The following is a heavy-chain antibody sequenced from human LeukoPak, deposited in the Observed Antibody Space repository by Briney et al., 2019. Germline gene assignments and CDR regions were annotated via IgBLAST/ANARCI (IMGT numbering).Heavy chain of an antibody. CDR2: IYSGGST. CDR1: GFTVSSNY. CDR3: ARDNFGAYYYDSSGYYNDAFDI. Sequence: PGGSLRLSCAASGFTVSSNYMSWVRQAPGKGLEWVSVIYSGGSTYYADSVKGRFTISRDNSKNTLYLQMNSLRAEDTAVYYCARDNFGAYYYDSSGYYNDAFDIWGQGTMVTVSS. D-gene: IGHD3-22*01. V-gene: IGHV3-66*01. J-gene: IGHJ3*02.